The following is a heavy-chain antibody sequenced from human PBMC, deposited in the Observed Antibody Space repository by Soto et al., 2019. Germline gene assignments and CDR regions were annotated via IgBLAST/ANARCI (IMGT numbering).Heavy chain of an antibody. CDR1: GFTFSSYA. CDR3: VKDGAWELLPIYFDY. J-gene: IGHJ4*02. D-gene: IGHD1-26*01. Sequence: PGGSLRLSCSASGFTFSSYAMHWVRQAPGKGLEYVPAISSNGGSTYYADSVKGRFTISRDNSKNTLYLQMSSLRAEDTAVYYCVKDGAWELLPIYFDYWGQGTLVTVSS. CDR2: ISSNGGST. V-gene: IGHV3-64D*08.